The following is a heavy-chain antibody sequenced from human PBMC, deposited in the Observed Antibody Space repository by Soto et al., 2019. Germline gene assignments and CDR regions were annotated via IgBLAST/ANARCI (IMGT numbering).Heavy chain of an antibody. V-gene: IGHV3-23*01. D-gene: IGHD2-15*01. Sequence: GGSLRLSCAASGFTFSSYAMSWVRQAPGKGLEWVSSISGISTTTYYADSVKGEFTISRDNSKNTLYLQMNSLRAEDTAVYYCAKEGGRDYYYYMDVWGKGTTVTVSS. CDR2: ISGISTTT. CDR3: AKEGGRDYYYYMDV. J-gene: IGHJ6*03. CDR1: GFTFSSYA.